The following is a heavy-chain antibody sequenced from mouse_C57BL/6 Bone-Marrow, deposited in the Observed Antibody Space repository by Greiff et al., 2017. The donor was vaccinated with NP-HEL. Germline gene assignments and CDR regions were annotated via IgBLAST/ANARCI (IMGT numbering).Heavy chain of an antibody. Sequence: LQQSGPELVKPGASVKISCKASGYAFSSSWMNWVKQRPGKGLEWIGRIYPGDGDTNYNGKFKGKATLTADKSSSTAYMQLSSLTSEDSAVYFCARRVEGNYFAYWGQGTLVTVSA. CDR1: GYAFSSSW. CDR2: IYPGDGDT. CDR3: ARRVEGNYFAY. J-gene: IGHJ3*01. V-gene: IGHV1-82*01. D-gene: IGHD2-1*01.